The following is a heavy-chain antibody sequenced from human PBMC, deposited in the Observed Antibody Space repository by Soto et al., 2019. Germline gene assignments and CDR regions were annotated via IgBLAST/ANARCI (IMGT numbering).Heavy chain of an antibody. CDR3: ARGGHSSSWYRLEAYFFDY. J-gene: IGHJ4*02. V-gene: IGHV3-33*01. Sequence: QVQLVESGGGVVQPGRSLRLSCEASGFTFKSYGMHWVRQAPGKGLEWVAVVWYDGTNKKYADSVKGRFNIYRDNSKSTLYLHMDSLRAEDTGIYYCARGGHSSSWYRLEAYFFDYWGQGSLVTVSS. D-gene: IGHD6-13*01. CDR2: VWYDGTNK. CDR1: GFTFKSYG.